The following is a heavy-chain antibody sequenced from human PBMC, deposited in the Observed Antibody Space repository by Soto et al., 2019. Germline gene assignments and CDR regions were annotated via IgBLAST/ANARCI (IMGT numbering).Heavy chain of an antibody. CDR2: IYYSGST. CDR1: GGSISSYY. CDR3: ARDLTGTTALFDY. D-gene: IGHD1-1*01. V-gene: IGHV4-59*01. Sequence: PSEILSLTCTVSGGSISSYYWSWIRQPPGKGLEWIGYIYYSGSTNYNPSLKSRVTISVDTSKNQFSLKLSSVTAVDTAVYYCARDLTGTTALFDYWGQGTLVTVSS. J-gene: IGHJ4*02.